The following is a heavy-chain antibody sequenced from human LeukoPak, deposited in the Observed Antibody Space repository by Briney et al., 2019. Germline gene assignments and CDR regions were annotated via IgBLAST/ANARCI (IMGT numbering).Heavy chain of an antibody. V-gene: IGHV4-4*07. CDR3: ARVEYQSEGEVAFDL. D-gene: IGHD2-2*01. J-gene: IGHJ5*02. Sequence: PSDTLFLTSMAPGGSVNTNYWSLIRQPAGKGLEWIARIHIIECPKYNPSLKSRVTISLETSKSQFSLKLTSVTAADTAVHYCARVEYQSEGEVAFDLWGQGTQVTVSS. CDR1: GGSVNTNY. CDR2: IHIIECP.